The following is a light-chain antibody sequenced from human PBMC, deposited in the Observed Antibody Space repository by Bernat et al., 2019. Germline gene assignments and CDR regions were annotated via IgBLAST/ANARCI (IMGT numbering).Light chain of an antibody. J-gene: IGKJ4*01. CDR3: QHSSSAPFT. CDR1: QSISNY. CDR2: AAS. V-gene: IGKV1-39*01. Sequence: DIQMTQSPSPLSASVGDSVTITCRASQSISNYVNWYQKKPGKVPKLLIYAASSLQSGVPSRFSVSGSGTDFTLTISSLKPEDFAAYYCQHSSSAPFTFGGGTKVEIK.